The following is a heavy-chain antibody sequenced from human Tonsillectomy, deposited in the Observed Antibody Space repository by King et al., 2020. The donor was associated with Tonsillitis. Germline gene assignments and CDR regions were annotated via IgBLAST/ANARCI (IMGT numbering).Heavy chain of an antibody. CDR1: GGSISSSYY. Sequence: QLQESGPGLVKPSETLSLTCTVSGGSISSSYYWGWVRQPPGKGLEWIGSIYYSGSTYYNPSLQSRVTISVDTSRNQFSLKLSSVTAADTAVYYCARLGGFWSGYRNNWYFDLWGRGPLVTVSS. CDR3: ARLGGFWSGYRNNWYFDL. D-gene: IGHD3-3*01. CDR2: IYYSGST. J-gene: IGHJ2*01. V-gene: IGHV4-39*01.